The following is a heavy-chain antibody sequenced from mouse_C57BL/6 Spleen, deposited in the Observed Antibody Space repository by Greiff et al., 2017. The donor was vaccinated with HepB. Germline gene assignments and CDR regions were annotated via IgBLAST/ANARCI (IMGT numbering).Heavy chain of an antibody. J-gene: IGHJ2*01. Sequence: EVQLQQSGPELVKPGASVKISCKASGYSFTGYYMNWVKQSPEKSLEWIGEINPSTGGTTYNQKFKAKATLTVDKSSSTAYMQLKSLTSEDSAVYYCARSRGRGYFDYWGQGTTLTVSS. CDR3: ARSRGRGYFDY. D-gene: IGHD1-1*01. CDR2: INPSTGGT. V-gene: IGHV1-42*01. CDR1: GYSFTGYY.